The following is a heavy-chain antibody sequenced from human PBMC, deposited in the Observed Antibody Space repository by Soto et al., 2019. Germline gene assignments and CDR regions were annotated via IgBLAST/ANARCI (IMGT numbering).Heavy chain of an antibody. D-gene: IGHD6-19*01. V-gene: IGHV4-4*02. Sequence: QVQLQESGPGLVKPSGTLSLTCAVSGASINTNWRSWVRQPPGKGLEWIGEVYHSGSTNYNPSLMGRVTILLDKSSNQLSLQLSSVTAADTAVYYCARHIAVAGTRGFDYWGQGTLVTVSS. CDR3: ARHIAVAGTRGFDY. J-gene: IGHJ4*02. CDR2: VYHSGST. CDR1: GASINTNW.